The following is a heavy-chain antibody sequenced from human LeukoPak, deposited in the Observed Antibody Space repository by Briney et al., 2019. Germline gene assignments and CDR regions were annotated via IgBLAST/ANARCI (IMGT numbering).Heavy chain of an antibody. CDR1: GFTFSSYG. Sequence: PGGSLRLSCAASGFTFSSYGMHWVRQAPGKGLEWVAVISYDGSNKYYADSVKGRFTISRDNSKNTLYLQMNSLRAEDTAVYYCATASYGDYDLDYWGQGTLGTVSS. CDR3: ATASYGDYDLDY. V-gene: IGHV3-30*03. J-gene: IGHJ4*02. CDR2: ISYDGSNK. D-gene: IGHD4-17*01.